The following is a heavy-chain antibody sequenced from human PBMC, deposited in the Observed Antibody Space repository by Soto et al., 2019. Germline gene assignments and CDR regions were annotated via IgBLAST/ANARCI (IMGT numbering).Heavy chain of an antibody. CDR3: VRDQKYFRVNGNWFDS. V-gene: IGHV1-18*04. D-gene: IGHD2-2*01. J-gene: IGHJ5*01. CDR2: VSGNNGAS. CDR1: GYTSADFG. Sequence: ASVKVSCEASGYTSADFGISWLRQAPGQGLEWMGWVSGNNGASNPAPKVQGRITMTLDTSTGVSYMALRSLRSDDTAIYYCVRDQKYFRVNGNWFDSWGQGTLVTVSS.